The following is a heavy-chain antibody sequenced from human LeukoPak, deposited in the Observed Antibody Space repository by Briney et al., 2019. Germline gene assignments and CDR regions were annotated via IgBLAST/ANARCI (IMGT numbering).Heavy chain of an antibody. CDR1: GYTFTGYY. CDR2: INPNSGGT. J-gene: IGHJ6*02. Sequence: ASVKVSCKASGYTFTGYYMNWVRQAPGQGLEWMGWINPNSGGTNYAQKFQGRVTMTRDTSISTAYMELSRLRSDDTAVYYCASAFVYYYGMDVWGQGTTVTVSS. CDR3: ASAFVYYYGMDV. V-gene: IGHV1-2*02.